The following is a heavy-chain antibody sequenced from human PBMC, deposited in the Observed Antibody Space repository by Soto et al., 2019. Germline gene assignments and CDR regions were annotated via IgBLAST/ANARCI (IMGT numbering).Heavy chain of an antibody. CDR2: ISTWNDDK. CDR1: GYTFTDYG. Sequence: ASVKVSCKPSGYTFTDYGFSWMRQAPGQGPEWMGWISTWNDDKRDAQKFRGRVTMTRDTSTRTAYMELRSLRSDDTAVYYCARLTSEYAVDYWAQGTLV. CDR3: ARLTSEYAVDY. J-gene: IGHJ4*02. D-gene: IGHD3-10*01. V-gene: IGHV1-18*04.